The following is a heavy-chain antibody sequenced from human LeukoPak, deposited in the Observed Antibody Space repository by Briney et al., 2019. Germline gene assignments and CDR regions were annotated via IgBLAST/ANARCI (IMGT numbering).Heavy chain of an antibody. CDR3: AREDYGSGSYYNEDNWFDP. D-gene: IGHD3-10*01. V-gene: IGHV1-2*02. Sequence: ASVKVSCKASGYTFTGYYMHWVRQAPGQGLEWMGWINPNSGGTNYAQKFQGRVTMPRDTSISTAYMELSRLRSDDTAVYYCAREDYGSGSYYNEDNWFDPWGQGTLVTVSS. CDR2: INPNSGGT. CDR1: GYTFTGYY. J-gene: IGHJ5*02.